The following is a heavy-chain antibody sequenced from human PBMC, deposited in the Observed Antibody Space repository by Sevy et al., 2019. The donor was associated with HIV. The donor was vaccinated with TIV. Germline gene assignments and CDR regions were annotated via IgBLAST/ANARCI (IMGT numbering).Heavy chain of an antibody. Sequence: GGSLRLSCAASGFTLSSVGIHWVRLTPGTGLEWLAFIGHDGNKYFYGASVKGRITTSRDNSKNTVSLQRNSLRVEDTAIYYCAKDYCIGNDCFLGWFDPRGQGTVVTVSS. CDR1: GFTLSSVG. CDR3: AKDYCIGNDCFLGWFDP. CDR2: IGHDGNKY. J-gene: IGHJ5*02. V-gene: IGHV3-30*02. D-gene: IGHD2-15*01.